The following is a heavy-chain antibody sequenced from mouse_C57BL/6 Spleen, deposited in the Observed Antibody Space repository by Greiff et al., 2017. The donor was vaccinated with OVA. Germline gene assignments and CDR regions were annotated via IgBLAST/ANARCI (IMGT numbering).Heavy chain of an antibody. CDR1: GFTFSSYT. V-gene: IGHV5-9*01. CDR3: ARQDSNYWYFDV. J-gene: IGHJ1*03. D-gene: IGHD2-5*01. CDR2: ISGGGGNT. Sequence: EVQLVESGGGLVKPGGSLKLSCAASGFTFSSYTMSWVRQTPEKRLEWVATISGGGGNTYYPDSVKGRFTISRDNAKNTLYLQMSSLRSEDTALYYCARQDSNYWYFDVWGTGTTVTVSS.